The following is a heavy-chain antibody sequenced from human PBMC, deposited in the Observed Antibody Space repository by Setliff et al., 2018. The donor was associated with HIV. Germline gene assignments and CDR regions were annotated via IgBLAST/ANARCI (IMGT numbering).Heavy chain of an antibody. J-gene: IGHJ5*02. CDR1: GMTFSDAW. CDR2: IKSKDDGGTR. Sequence: GGSLRLSCAASGMTFSDAWMTWVRQAPGKGPEWVGRIKSKDDGGTREYAAPVKGRFTISRDDSENTVYLQMNSLKTEDTAVYYCTTRLSGSYIPNWFDPWGQGTLVTVSS. V-gene: IGHV3-15*01. D-gene: IGHD1-26*01. CDR3: TTRLSGSYIPNWFDP.